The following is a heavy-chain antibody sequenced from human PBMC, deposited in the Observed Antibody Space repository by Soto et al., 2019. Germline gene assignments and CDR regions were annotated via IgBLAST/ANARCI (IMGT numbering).Heavy chain of an antibody. CDR3: ARHTPAISISDH. CDR1: GGSISSSSYY. V-gene: IGHV4-39*01. CDR2: IYYSGST. J-gene: IGHJ4*02. D-gene: IGHD2-15*01. Sequence: SETLSHTCTVSGGSISSSSYYLGWIRKPPGKGLEWIGSIYYSGSTYYNPSLKSRVTISVDTSKNQFSLKLSSVTAADTAVYYCARHTPAISISDHWGQGTLLTVSS.